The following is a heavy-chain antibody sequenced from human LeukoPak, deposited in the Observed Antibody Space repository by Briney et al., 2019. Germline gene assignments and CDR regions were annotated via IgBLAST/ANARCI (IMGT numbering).Heavy chain of an antibody. V-gene: IGHV1-2*06. D-gene: IGHD2-21*02. CDR3: ARDGKETADRNTALDY. CDR2: INPNSGGT. CDR1: GYTFTVYY. J-gene: IGHJ4*02. Sequence: ASVKVSCKASGYTFTVYYIHWVRQAPGQGLEWMGRINPNSGGTNYAQMSQGRVTMTRDTSISTAYIELSRLSSDDTAVYYCARDGKETADRNTALDYWGQGSLVTVSS.